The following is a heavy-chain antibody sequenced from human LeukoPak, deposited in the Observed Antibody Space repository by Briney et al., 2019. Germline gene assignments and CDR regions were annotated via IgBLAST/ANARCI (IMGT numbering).Heavy chain of an antibody. CDR3: AASLGYCSSTSCYEGTYFDY. J-gene: IGHJ4*02. Sequence: ASVKVSCKASGYTFTSYDINWVRQATGQGLEWMGWINPNSGGTNYAQKFQGWVTMTRDTSISTAYMELSRLRSDDTAVYYCAASLGYCSSTSCYEGTYFDYWGQGTLVTVSS. CDR2: INPNSGGT. V-gene: IGHV1-2*04. CDR1: GYTFTSYD. D-gene: IGHD2-2*01.